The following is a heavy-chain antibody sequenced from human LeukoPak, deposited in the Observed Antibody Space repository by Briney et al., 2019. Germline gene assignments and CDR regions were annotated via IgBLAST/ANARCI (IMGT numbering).Heavy chain of an antibody. CDR1: GFTFSSDW. J-gene: IGHJ4*02. CDR2: INQDGRDK. CDR3: AGGAGY. V-gene: IGHV3-7*01. Sequence: PGGSLRLPCAASGFTFSSDWMSWARQAPGKGLEWVANINQDGRDKSYVDSVRGRFTISRDNARNSLYLQMNSLRAEDTAMYYCAGGAGYWGQGTLVTVSS.